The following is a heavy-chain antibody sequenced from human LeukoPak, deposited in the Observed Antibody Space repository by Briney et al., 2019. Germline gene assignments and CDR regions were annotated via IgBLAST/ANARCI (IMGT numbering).Heavy chain of an antibody. CDR1: GGSFSGYY. Sequence: PSETLSLTCAVYGGSFSGYYWSWIRQPPGKGLEWIGEINHSGSTNYNPSLKSRVTISVDTSKNQFSLKLSSVTAADTAVYYCARGRRLLLRSGYFXLWGCGTLVTVSS. V-gene: IGHV4-34*01. CDR3: ARGRRLLLRSGYFXL. D-gene: IGHD2-21*01. J-gene: IGHJ2*01. CDR2: INHSGST.